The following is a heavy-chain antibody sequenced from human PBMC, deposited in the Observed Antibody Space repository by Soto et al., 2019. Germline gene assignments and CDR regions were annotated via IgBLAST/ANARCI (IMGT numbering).Heavy chain of an antibody. CDR3: ARGPGFFNSYYYDSSGYYEVYFDY. D-gene: IGHD3-22*01. CDR1: GYTFTSYA. V-gene: IGHV1-3*01. CDR2: INAGNGNT. J-gene: IGHJ4*02. Sequence: ASVKVSCKASGYTFTSYAMHWVRQAPGQRLEWMGWINAGNGNTKYSQKFQGRVTITRDTSASTAYMELSSLRSEDTAVYYCARGPGFFNSYYYDSSGYYEVYFDYWGQGTLVTVSS.